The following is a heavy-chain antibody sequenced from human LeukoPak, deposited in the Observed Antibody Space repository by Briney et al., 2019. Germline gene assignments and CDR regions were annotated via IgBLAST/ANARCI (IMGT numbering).Heavy chain of an antibody. D-gene: IGHD2-15*01. CDR1: GYSFTSYW. Sequence: GESLKISCQGSGYSFTSYWIGWVREMPGKGLEWMGIIYPGDSDTRYSPSLQGQVTISADKPISTAYLQWSSLKASDTAMYYCARGGANCSGGSCYFPRPYYYGMDVWGQGTTVTVSS. CDR3: ARGGANCSGGSCYFPRPYYYGMDV. CDR2: IYPGDSDT. J-gene: IGHJ6*02. V-gene: IGHV5-51*04.